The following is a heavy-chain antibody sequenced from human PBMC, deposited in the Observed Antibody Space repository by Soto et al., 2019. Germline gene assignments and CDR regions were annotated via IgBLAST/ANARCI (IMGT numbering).Heavy chain of an antibody. J-gene: IGHJ5*01. CDR3: AREEELLNLFDS. V-gene: IGHV3-48*01. CDR2: ISSSSSTI. Sequence: EVQLVESGGGLVQPGGSLRLSCAASGFTFSSYSMNWVRQAPGKGLEWVSYISSSSSTIYYADSVKGRFTISRDKAKNSPYHQMNSLRAEDTAVYYCAREEELLNLFDSWGQGTMVTVSS. D-gene: IGHD1-26*01. CDR1: GFTFSSYS.